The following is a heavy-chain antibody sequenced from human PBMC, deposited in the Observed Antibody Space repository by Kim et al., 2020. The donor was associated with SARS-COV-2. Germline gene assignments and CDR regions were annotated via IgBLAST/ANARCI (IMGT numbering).Heavy chain of an antibody. CDR3: ARGNYFDRSGNYYPSNDY. J-gene: IGHJ4*02. D-gene: IGHD3-22*01. Sequence: GGSLRLSCAASGFTFSSYWMSWVRQAPGEGLEWVANINEGGSEIYYVDAVKGRFTISRDNAKNSLYLQMNSLRAEDTAVYFCARGNYFDRSGNYYPSNDYWGQGTLVTVSS. CDR2: INEGGSEI. V-gene: IGHV3-7*03. CDR1: GFTFSSYW.